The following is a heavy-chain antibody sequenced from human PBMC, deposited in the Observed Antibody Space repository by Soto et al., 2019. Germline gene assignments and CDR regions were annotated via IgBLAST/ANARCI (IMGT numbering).Heavy chain of an antibody. J-gene: IGHJ4*02. Sequence: ESGGGLVKPGGSLRLSCAASGFTFSDFTMNWVRQAPGKGLQWVSSISSGGSFISYADSVRGRFTISRDNAKNSLYPQVDSLRAEDTAVFFCARGSRRTFDYWGQGTLVTVSS. CDR1: GFTFSDFT. CDR2: ISSGGSFI. CDR3: ARGSRRTFDY. V-gene: IGHV3-21*01. D-gene: IGHD6-13*01.